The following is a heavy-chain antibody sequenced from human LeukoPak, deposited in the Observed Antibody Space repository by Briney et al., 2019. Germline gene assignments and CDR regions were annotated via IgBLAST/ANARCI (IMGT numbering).Heavy chain of an antibody. CDR2: INHSGST. Sequence: SETLSLTCAVYGGSFSGYYWSWIRQPPGKGLEWIGEINHSGSTNYNPSLKSRVTISVDTSKNQFSLKLSSVTAADTAVYYCARHGMVRGLKGFDYWGQGTLVTVSS. D-gene: IGHD3-10*01. CDR3: ARHGMVRGLKGFDY. V-gene: IGHV4-34*01. J-gene: IGHJ4*02. CDR1: GGSFSGYY.